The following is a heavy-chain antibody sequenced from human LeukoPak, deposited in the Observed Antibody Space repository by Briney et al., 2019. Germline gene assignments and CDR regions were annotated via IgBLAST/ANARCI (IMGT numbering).Heavy chain of an antibody. J-gene: IGHJ6*04. CDR2: IRSKAYGGTT. Sequence: GGSLRLSCTASGFTFGDYAMSWVRQAPGKGLEWVGFIRSKAYGGTTEYAASVKGRFTISRDDSKSIAYLQMNSLKTEDTAVYYCTRDPGAYDYVWGNYRFYYYYYGMDVWGKGTTVTVSS. CDR3: TRDPGAYDYVWGNYRFYYYYYGMDV. D-gene: IGHD3-16*02. V-gene: IGHV3-49*04. CDR1: GFTFGDYA.